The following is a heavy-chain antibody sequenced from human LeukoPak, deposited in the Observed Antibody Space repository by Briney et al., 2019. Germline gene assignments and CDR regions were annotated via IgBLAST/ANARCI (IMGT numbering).Heavy chain of an antibody. V-gene: IGHV3-53*01. Sequence: PGGSLRLSCVASGFIVSSNCMSWVRQAPGKGLEWVSFIYSGGSTYYADSVKGQFTISRDNAKNSLYLQMNSLRAEDTAVYYCAELGITMIGGVWGKGTTVTISS. CDR2: IYSGGST. J-gene: IGHJ6*04. CDR1: GFIVSSNC. CDR3: AELGITMIGGV. D-gene: IGHD3-10*02.